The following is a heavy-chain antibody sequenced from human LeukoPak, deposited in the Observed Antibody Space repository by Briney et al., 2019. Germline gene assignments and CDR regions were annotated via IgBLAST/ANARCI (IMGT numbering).Heavy chain of an antibody. CDR2: ISGSADNT. V-gene: IGHV3-23*01. J-gene: IGHJ4*02. D-gene: IGHD5-24*01. Sequence: GGSLRLSCTASGFTLSSYAMSWVRQAPGEGLEWVSTISGSADNTNYAEAVKGRFTISRDNSKNTLYLQMNSLRAEDTAVYYCARGAGYNYPYYFDYWGQGTLVTVSS. CDR3: ARGAGYNYPYYFDY. CDR1: GFTLSSYA.